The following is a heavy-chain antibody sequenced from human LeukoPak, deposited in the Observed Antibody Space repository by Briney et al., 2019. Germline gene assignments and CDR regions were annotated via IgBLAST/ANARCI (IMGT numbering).Heavy chain of an antibody. CDR1: GYTFTSYG. Sequence: ASVKVSCKASGYTFTSYGISGVRQARGQGLEWMGWISAYKGNTNYAQKLQGRVTMTTDTSTSTAYMELRSLRSDDTAVYYCATLSASSGLDYWGQGALVTVSS. J-gene: IGHJ4*02. CDR2: ISAYKGNT. V-gene: IGHV1-18*01. CDR3: ATLSASSGLDY. D-gene: IGHD6-19*01.